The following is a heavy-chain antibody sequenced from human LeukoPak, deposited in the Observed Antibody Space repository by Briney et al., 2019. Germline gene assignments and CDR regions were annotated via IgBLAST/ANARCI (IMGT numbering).Heavy chain of an antibody. Sequence: ASVKVSCKASGYTFTGYYMHWVRQAPGQGLEWMGWISPNSGGTNYAQKFQGRVTMTRDTSISTAYMELSRLRSDDTAVYYCAREGRYGSALYNWFDPWGQGTLVTVSS. CDR3: AREGRYGSALYNWFDP. CDR2: ISPNSGGT. D-gene: IGHD3-10*01. V-gene: IGHV1-2*02. J-gene: IGHJ5*02. CDR1: GYTFTGYY.